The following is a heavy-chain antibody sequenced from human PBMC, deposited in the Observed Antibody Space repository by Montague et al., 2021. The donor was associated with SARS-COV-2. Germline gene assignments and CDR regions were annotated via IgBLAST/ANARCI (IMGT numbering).Heavy chain of an antibody. CDR2: VYYRGNT. V-gene: IGHV4-59*08. Sequence: SETLSPTCTVSGGSISSDYWTWIRQPPGKGLEWIGFVYYRGNTYYNPSLRGRVTISVGTSSNHFSLTLSSVTAADTAIYYCARHYDHSSRVDSWGQGTLVTVSS. CDR3: ARHYDHSSRVDS. D-gene: IGHD3-16*01. J-gene: IGHJ4*02. CDR1: GGSISSDY.